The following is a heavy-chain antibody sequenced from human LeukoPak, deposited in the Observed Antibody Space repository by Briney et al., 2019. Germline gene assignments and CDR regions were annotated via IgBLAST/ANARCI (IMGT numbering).Heavy chain of an antibody. J-gene: IGHJ4*02. CDR2: MNPNSGNT. V-gene: IGHV1-8*01. CDR1: GYTFTSYD. D-gene: IGHD6-13*01. Sequence: ASVKVSCKASGYTFTSYDINWVRQATGQGLEWMGWMNPNSGNTGYAQKFQGRVTMTRNTSISTAYMELSSLRSEDTAVYYCARSIQSHRAAAGVFDYWGQGTLVTVSS. CDR3: ARSIQSHRAAAGVFDY.